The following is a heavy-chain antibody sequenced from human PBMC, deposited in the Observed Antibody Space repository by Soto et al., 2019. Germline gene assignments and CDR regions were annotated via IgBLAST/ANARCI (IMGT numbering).Heavy chain of an antibody. Sequence: TSETLSLTCTVSGGSISSSSCYWGWIRQPPGKGLEWIGSIYYSGSTYYNPSLKSRVTISVDTSKNQFSLKLSSVTAADTAVYYCARPYYYDSSAMYYFDYWGQGTLVTVSS. CDR1: GGSISSSSCY. CDR2: IYYSGST. J-gene: IGHJ4*02. D-gene: IGHD3-22*01. V-gene: IGHV4-39*01. CDR3: ARPYYYDSSAMYYFDY.